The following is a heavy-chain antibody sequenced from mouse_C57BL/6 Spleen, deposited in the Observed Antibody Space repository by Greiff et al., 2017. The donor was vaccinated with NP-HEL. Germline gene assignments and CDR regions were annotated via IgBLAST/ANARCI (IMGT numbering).Heavy chain of an antibody. J-gene: IGHJ4*01. CDR2: IWSGGST. D-gene: IGHD2-1*01. CDR1: GFSLTSYG. Sequence: QVHVKQSGPGLVQPSQSLSITCTVSGFSLTSYGVHWVRQSPGKGLEWLGVIWSGGSTDYNAAFISRLSISKDNSKSQVFFKMNSLQADDTAIYYCARKGGNYEGYYAMDYWGQGTSVTVSS. CDR3: ARKGGNYEGYYAMDY. V-gene: IGHV2-2*01.